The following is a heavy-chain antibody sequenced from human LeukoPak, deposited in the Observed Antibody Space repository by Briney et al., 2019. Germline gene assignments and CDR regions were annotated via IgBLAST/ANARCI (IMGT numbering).Heavy chain of an antibody. CDR3: AASGVLVAGYPFDY. D-gene: IGHD6-19*01. V-gene: IGHV4-59*12. CDR1: GCSISSYY. CDR2: IYHIGST. J-gene: IGHJ4*02. Sequence: PSETLSLTCTVSGCSISSYYWSWIRQPPGKGLEWIGYIYHIGSTNYNPSLKSRVTMSVDTSKNQFSLKLSSVTAADTAVYYCAASGVLVAGYPFDYWGQGTLVTVSS.